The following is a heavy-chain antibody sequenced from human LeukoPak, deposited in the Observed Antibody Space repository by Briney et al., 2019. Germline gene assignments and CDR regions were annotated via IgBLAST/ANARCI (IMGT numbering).Heavy chain of an antibody. J-gene: IGHJ4*02. CDR2: TYYRSKWYN. CDR1: GDSVSNNRTA. Sequence: SQTLSLTCAISGDSVSNNRTAWNWIRQSPSKGLEWLGRTYYRSKWYNDYAVSVKSRMTINPDTSKNQFSLQLNSVTPADTAVYCCARGWGFDYWGQGTLVTVSS. CDR3: ARGWGFDY. V-gene: IGHV6-1*01. D-gene: IGHD7-27*01.